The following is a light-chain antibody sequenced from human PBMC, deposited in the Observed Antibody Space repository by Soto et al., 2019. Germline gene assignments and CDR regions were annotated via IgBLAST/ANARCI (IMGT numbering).Light chain of an antibody. CDR2: GAS. Sequence: IVLTQSPGTLSLSPGERATLSCRASQTVRDGYLAWYQQKPGQAPRLFIYGASARATGIPDRFSGSGSGTDFTLSISGLEPEEFAVYYCQQYGVSMFTFGQGAKLEIK. V-gene: IGKV3-20*01. J-gene: IGKJ2*01. CDR3: QQYGVSMFT. CDR1: QTVRDGY.